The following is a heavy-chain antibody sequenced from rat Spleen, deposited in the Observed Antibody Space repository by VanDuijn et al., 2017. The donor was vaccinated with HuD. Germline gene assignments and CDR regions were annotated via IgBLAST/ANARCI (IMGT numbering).Heavy chain of an antibody. Sequence: EVQLQESGPGLVKPSQSLSLTCSVTGFSITSSYRWNWIRKFPGNKLEWMGYINNAGSTNYNPSIKSRISITRDTSKNQFFLQVNSVTTEYTATYYWARSDYSGGGRNFWGQGVVVTVSS. J-gene: IGHJ2*01. D-gene: IGHD1-1*01. CDR2: INNAGST. CDR3: ARSDYSGGGRNF. V-gene: IGHV3-3*01. CDR1: GFSITSSYR.